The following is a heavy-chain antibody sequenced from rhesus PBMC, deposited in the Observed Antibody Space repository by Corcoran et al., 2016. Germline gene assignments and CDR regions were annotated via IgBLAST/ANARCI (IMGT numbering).Heavy chain of an antibody. CDR1: GGSISGYYL. J-gene: IGHJ4*01. CDR2: IYGGSGST. CDR3: AREVVVGIAAGRDVDY. V-gene: IGHV4S7*01. D-gene: IGHD6-13*01. Sequence: QVQLQESGPGVVKPSETLSLTCAVSGGSISGYYLWSWIRQPPGKGLEWIWYIYGGSGSTSYNPSLKGRVIISIDTSKNQFSLKLSSVTAADTAVYYCAREVVVGIAAGRDVDYWGQGVLVTVSS.